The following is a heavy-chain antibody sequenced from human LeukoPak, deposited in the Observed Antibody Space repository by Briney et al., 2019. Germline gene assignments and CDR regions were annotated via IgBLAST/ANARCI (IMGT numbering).Heavy chain of an antibody. D-gene: IGHD2-21*02. V-gene: IGHV3-23*01. Sequence: GSLRLSCAASGISLSNYDMSWVRQAPGKGLEWVSAIRDRGGGTYYGDAVKGRLTISRDNSKNTLYLQMNSLRAEDTAVYYCAKVSWSEVVTASGAHYWGQGTLVTVSS. J-gene: IGHJ4*02. CDR1: GISLSNYD. CDR2: IRDRGGGT. CDR3: AKVSWSEVVTASGAHY.